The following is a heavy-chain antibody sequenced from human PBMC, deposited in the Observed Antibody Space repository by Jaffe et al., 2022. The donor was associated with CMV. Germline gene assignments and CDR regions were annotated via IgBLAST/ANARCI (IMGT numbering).Heavy chain of an antibody. V-gene: IGHV4-39*01. D-gene: IGHD6-19*01. CDR1: GGSISSSSYY. Sequence: QLQLQESGPGLVKPSETLSLTCTVSGGSISSSSYYWGWIRQPPGKGLEWIGSIYYSGSTYYNPSLKSRVTISVDTSKNQFSLKLSSVTAADTAVYYCARHLAVAGYIPPPDPNWYFDLWGRGTLVTVSS. CDR3: ARHLAVAGYIPPPDPNWYFDL. J-gene: IGHJ2*01. CDR2: IYYSGST.